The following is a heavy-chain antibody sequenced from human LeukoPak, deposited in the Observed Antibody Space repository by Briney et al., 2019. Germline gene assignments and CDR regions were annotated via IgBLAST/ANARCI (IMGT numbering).Heavy chain of an antibody. D-gene: IGHD3-22*01. CDR3: ARRVNSGYYFDY. CDR2: IYPGDSDT. CDR1: GYSFSTYW. J-gene: IGHJ4*02. Sequence: GASLKISCKGSGYSFSTYWIGWVRQMPRKGLELMGIIYPGDSDTTYSPSFQGQVTISVDKSISTAYLQWSTLKASDTAMYYCARRVNSGYYFDYWAQGTLVTVSS. V-gene: IGHV5-51*01.